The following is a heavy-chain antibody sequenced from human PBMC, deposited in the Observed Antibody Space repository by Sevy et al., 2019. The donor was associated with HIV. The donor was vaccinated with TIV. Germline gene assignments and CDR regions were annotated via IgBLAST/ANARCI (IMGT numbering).Heavy chain of an antibody. CDR3: ARGNSGSFDY. Sequence: GVSLRLSCAASGFTFSTYWMHWVRQAPGKGLEWVANIKQDESEKYYVAYVKGRFTISRDNAKNSLYLQMNSLRPGDTAVYYCARGNSGSFDYWGQGTLVTVSS. J-gene: IGHJ4*02. CDR2: IKQDESEK. D-gene: IGHD3-22*01. V-gene: IGHV3-7*04. CDR1: GFTFSTYW.